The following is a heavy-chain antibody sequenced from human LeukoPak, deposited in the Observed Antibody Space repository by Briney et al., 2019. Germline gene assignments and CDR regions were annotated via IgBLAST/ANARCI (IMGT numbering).Heavy chain of an antibody. CDR3: AEAPVTTCRGAFCYPFDY. V-gene: IGHV3-23*01. Sequence: PGGSLRLSCAASGFAFSSYAMNWVRHSPGKGLEWVSAISDTGNTYHADSVKGRFTISRDSSKNTLFLQMNRLRPEDAAVYYCAEAPVTTCRGAFCYPFDYWGLGTLVTVSS. CDR2: ISDTGNT. J-gene: IGHJ4*02. CDR1: GFAFSSYA. D-gene: IGHD2-15*01.